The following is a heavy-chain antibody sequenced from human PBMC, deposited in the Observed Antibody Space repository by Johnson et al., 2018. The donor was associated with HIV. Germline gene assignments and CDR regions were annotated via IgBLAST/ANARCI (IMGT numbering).Heavy chain of an antibody. CDR2: IKSKTDGGTT. J-gene: IGHJ3*02. CDR3: TSYSSGWPGGTFDI. Sequence: VQLVESGGGLVKPGGSLRLSCAASGFTFSNAWMSWVRQAPGTGLEWVGRIKSKTDGGTTDYAAPVKGRITISRDDSKNTLYLQMNSLKTEDTAVYYCTSYSSGWPGGTFDIWGQGTMVTVSS. V-gene: IGHV3-15*01. D-gene: IGHD6-19*01. CDR1: GFTFSNAW.